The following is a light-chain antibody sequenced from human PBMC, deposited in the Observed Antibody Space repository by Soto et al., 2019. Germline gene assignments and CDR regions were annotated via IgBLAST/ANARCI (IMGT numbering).Light chain of an antibody. CDR3: QQYGSSWLT. CDR1: QSVSSN. V-gene: IGKV3-20*01. CDR2: GAS. J-gene: IGKJ4*01. Sequence: DIVMTQSPAPLSVSPGERATLSCKASQSVSSNLAWYQQKPGQAPRLLIYGASSRATGIPDRFSGSGSGTDCTLTISRLEPEDVAVYYCQQYGSSWLTFGGGTKVDIK.